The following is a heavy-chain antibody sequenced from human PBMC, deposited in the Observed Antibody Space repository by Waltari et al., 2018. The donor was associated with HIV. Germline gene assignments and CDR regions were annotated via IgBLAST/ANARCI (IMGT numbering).Heavy chain of an antibody. Sequence: QVQLVESGGGVVQPGRSLRLSCAASGFTLNSYGIHWVRQPPGKELEWVAGIWYEGSAKYYADAVKGRFTISRDNAKNSLYLQMNSLRAEDTAVYYCARDPRSSAYYFDYWGQGTLVTVSS. CDR2: IWYEGSAK. CDR1: GFTLNSYG. D-gene: IGHD2-15*01. CDR3: ARDPRSSAYYFDY. J-gene: IGHJ4*02. V-gene: IGHV3-33*01.